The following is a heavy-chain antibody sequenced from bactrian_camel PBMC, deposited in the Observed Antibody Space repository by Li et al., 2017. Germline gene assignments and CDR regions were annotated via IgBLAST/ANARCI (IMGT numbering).Heavy chain of an antibody. Sequence: DVQLVESGGGSVQAGGSLRLSCAYTSNSFCMGWFRRAPGEEREGIASIGSDGTTTYADSVKGRFTISRDNSKKTLFLQLNSLQPEDSDMYYCHLLTSGHCTFQYIGDYGFWGQGTQVTVS. J-gene: IGHJ6*01. V-gene: IGHV3S59*01. CDR3: HLLTSGHCTFQYIGDYGF. CDR2: IGSDGTTT. CDR1: YTSNSFC. D-gene: IGHD1*01.